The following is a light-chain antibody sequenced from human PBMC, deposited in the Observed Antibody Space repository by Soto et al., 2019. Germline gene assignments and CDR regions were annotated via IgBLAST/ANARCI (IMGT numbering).Light chain of an antibody. J-gene: IGLJ1*01. CDR1: PTYIGVYDF. CDR2: EVV. Sequence: QSVLTQPPSAPGSPGHSVTISCTGTPTYIGVYDFVSWYQHHPGKAPRLIIYEVVQRPSGVPDRFSGSKSGNTASLTVSGLQAADGADYFCKSYAGSNTYVFGSGTKV. V-gene: IGLV2-8*01. CDR3: KSYAGSNTYV.